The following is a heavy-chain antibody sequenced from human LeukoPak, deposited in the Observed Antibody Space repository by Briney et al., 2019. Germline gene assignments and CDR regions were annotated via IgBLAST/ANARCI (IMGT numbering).Heavy chain of an antibody. J-gene: IGHJ3*02. CDR1: GGSISSYY. CDR2: IYYSGST. V-gene: IGHV4-59*01. Sequence: SETLSLTCTVSGGSISSYYWSWIRQPPGKGLEWIGYIYYSGSTNYNPSLKSRVTISVDTSKNQFSLKLSSVTAADTAVYYCAREGGSYYGRHAFDIWGQGTMVTVSS. D-gene: IGHD1-26*01. CDR3: AREGGSYYGRHAFDI.